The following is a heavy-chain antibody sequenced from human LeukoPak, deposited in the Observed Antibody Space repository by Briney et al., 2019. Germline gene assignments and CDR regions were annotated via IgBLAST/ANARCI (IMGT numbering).Heavy chain of an antibody. V-gene: IGHV3-33*01. CDR2: IWYDGSNK. J-gene: IGHJ4*02. Sequence: PGRSLRLSCAASGFTFSSYGMHWVRQAPGKGLEWVAVIWYDGSNKYYADSVKGRFTISRDNSKNTLYLQMNSLRAEDTAVYYCARDSLWFGEGSYFDYWGQGTLVTVSS. CDR1: GFTFSSYG. CDR3: ARDSLWFGEGSYFDY. D-gene: IGHD3-10*01.